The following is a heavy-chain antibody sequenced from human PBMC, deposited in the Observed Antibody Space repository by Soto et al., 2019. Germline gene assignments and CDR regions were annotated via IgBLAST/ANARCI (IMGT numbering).Heavy chain of an antibody. Sequence: EVQLLESGGGLVRSGGSLRLSCAASGFTFSLYDMHWVRQTTGNSLEWVSAIGTPGDTYYTDSVKGRFTISRENAKNSLYLQMNSLRVGDTAVYYSVRARGAQWFGEQLFWGQGILVTV. CDR2: IGTPGDT. V-gene: IGHV3-13*04. J-gene: IGHJ4*02. D-gene: IGHD3-10*01. CDR1: GFTFSLYD. CDR3: VRARGAQWFGEQLF.